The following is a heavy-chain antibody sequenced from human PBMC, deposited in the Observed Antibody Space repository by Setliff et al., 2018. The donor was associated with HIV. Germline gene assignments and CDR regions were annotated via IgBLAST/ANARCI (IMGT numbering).Heavy chain of an antibody. CDR3: ATIRAYYYDSSGQEYFQH. J-gene: IGHJ1*01. CDR2: INPNSGGT. V-gene: IGHV1-2*06. D-gene: IGHD3-22*01. CDR1: GYTFTGYY. Sequence: ASVKVSCKASGYTFTGYYMHWVRQAPGQGLEWMGRINPNSGGTNYAQKFQGRVTMTRDTSISTAYMELSSLTSEDTAMYYCATIRAYYYDSSGQEYFQHWGHGSLVTVSS.